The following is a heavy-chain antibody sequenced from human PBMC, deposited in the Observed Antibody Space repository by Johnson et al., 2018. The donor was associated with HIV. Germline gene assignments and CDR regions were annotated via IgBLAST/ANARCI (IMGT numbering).Heavy chain of an antibody. V-gene: IGHV3-30*04. CDR3: ARDLGGGYSSSSYAFDI. D-gene: IGHD6-6*01. J-gene: IGHJ3*02. CDR1: GFTFSSYA. Sequence: QVQLVESGGGVVQPGRSLRVSCAASGFTFSSYAMHWVRQAPGKVLEWVAVISYDGSNKYYADSVKGRFTISRDNSKNTLYLQMNSLRAEDTAVYYCARDLGGGYSSSSYAFDIWGQGTMVTVSS. CDR2: ISYDGSNK.